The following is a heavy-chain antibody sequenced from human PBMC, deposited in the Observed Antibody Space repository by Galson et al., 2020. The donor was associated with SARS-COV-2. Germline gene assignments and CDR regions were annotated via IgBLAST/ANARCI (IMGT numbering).Heavy chain of an antibody. Sequence: ASVKVSCKASGYTFTSYYMHWVRQAPGQGLEWMGIINPSGGSTSYAQKFQGRVTMTRDTSTSTVYMELSSLRSEDTAVYYCARERCSSTSCYVWGGDYYYYGMDVWGQGTTVTVSS. D-gene: IGHD2-2*01. CDR1: GYTFTSYY. CDR2: INPSGGST. J-gene: IGHJ6*02. V-gene: IGHV1-46*01. CDR3: ARERCSSTSCYVWGGDYYYYGMDV.